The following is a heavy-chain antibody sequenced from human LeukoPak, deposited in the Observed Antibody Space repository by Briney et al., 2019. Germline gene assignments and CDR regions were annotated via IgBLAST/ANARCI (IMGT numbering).Heavy chain of an antibody. J-gene: IGHJ4*02. CDR2: ISSSGSTI. CDR3: AKDGSADIVVVVAAPDY. D-gene: IGHD2-15*01. CDR1: GFTLRDDY. V-gene: IGHV3-11*04. Sequence: PGGSLRLSCAASGFTLRDDYMSWIRQAPGKGLEWVSYISSSGSTIYYADSVKGRFTISRDNSKNTLYLQMNSLRAEDTAVYYCAKDGSADIVVVVAAPDYWGQGTLVTVSS.